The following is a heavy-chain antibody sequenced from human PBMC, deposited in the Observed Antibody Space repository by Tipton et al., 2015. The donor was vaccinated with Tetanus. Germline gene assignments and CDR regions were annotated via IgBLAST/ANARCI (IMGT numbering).Heavy chain of an antibody. Sequence: LRLSCTVSGGSISSYYWSWIRQPAGKGLEWIGRIYTSGSTNYNPSLKSRVTMSVDTSKNQFSLKLSSVTAADTAVYYCAKSHVGMPSDYYYYGMDVWGQGTTVTVSS. V-gene: IGHV4-4*07. CDR2: IYTSGST. D-gene: IGHD2-2*01. J-gene: IGHJ6*02. CDR3: AKSHVGMPSDYYYYGMDV. CDR1: GGSISSYY.